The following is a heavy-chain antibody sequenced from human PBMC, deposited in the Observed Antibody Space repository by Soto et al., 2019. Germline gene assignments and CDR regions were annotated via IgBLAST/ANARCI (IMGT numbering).Heavy chain of an antibody. J-gene: IGHJ6*01. CDR3: AREYYDFWSGYLSV. CDR2: ISYDGSNK. CDR1: GFTFSSYA. V-gene: IGHV3-30-3*01. Sequence: QVQLVESGGGVVQPGRSLRLSCAASGFTFSSYAMHWVRQAPGKGLEWVAVISYDGSNKYYADSVKGRFTISRDNSKNTLYLQMNSLRAEDTAMYYCAREYYDFWSGYLSVW. D-gene: IGHD3-3*01.